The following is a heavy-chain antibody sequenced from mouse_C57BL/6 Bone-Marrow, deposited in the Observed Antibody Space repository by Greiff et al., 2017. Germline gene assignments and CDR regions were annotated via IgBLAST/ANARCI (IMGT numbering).Heavy chain of an antibody. V-gene: IGHV14-4*01. CDR2: IDPENGDT. D-gene: IGHD2-3*01. Sequence: EVQLQQSGAELVRPGASVKLSCTASGFNIKDDYMHWVKQRPEQGLEWIGWIDPENGDTEYASKFQGKATITADPSSNTAYLQLSSLTSEDTAVYYCTTDGWGFAYWGQGTLVTVSA. CDR1: GFNIKDDY. J-gene: IGHJ3*01. CDR3: TTDGWGFAY.